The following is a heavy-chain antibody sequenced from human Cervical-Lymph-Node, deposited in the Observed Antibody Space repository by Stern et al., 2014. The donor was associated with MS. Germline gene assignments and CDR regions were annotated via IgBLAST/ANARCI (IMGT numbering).Heavy chain of an antibody. CDR1: GYTFTSYD. CDR2: ISAYNGST. J-gene: IGHJ4*02. CDR3: ARRHCINGVCYSNLDY. V-gene: IGHV1-18*04. Sequence: QVQLVQSGVEVKKPGASVKVSCKASGYTFTSYDINWVRQAPGQGLEWMGWISAYNGSTNYVQKLQGRVTITTDKSTRTAYMELRSLTSDDTAVYYCARRHCINGVCYSNLDYWGQGTLVTVSS. D-gene: IGHD2-8*01.